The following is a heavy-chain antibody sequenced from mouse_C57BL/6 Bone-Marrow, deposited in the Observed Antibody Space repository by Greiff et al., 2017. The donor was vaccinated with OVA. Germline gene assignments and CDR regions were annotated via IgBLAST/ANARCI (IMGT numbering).Heavy chain of an antibody. CDR3: ARGEDYLFAY. CDR1: GFTFSSYA. D-gene: IGHD2-4*01. J-gene: IGHJ3*01. V-gene: IGHV5-4*03. Sequence: EVMLVESGGGLVKPGGSLKLSCAASGFTFSSYAMSWVRQTPEKRPEWVATISDGGSYTYYPDNVKGRFTISRDNAKNNLYLQMSHLKSEDTAMYYCARGEDYLFAYWGQGTLVTVSA. CDR2: ISDGGSYT.